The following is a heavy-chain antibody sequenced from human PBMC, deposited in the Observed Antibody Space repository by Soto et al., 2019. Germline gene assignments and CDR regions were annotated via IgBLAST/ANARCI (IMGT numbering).Heavy chain of an antibody. CDR2: INAGNGNT. CDR1: GYTFTSYA. V-gene: IGHV1-3*05. D-gene: IGHD2-21*02. Sequence: QVQLVQSGAEDKKPGASVKVSCKASGYTFTSYAMHWVRQAPGQRLEWMGWINAGNGNTKYSQKFQGRVTITRDTSASTADMELSSLRSEDTAVYYCARSIVVVTALDYWGQGTLVTVSS. CDR3: ARSIVVVTALDY. J-gene: IGHJ4*02.